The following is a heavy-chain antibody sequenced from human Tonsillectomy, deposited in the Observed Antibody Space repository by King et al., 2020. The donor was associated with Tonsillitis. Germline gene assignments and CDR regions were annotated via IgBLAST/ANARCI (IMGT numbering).Heavy chain of an antibody. D-gene: IGHD1-26*01. J-gene: IGHJ4*02. CDR2: ISGSGGST. CDR1: GFTFSSYA. V-gene: IGHV3-23*04. Sequence: VQLVESGGGLVQPGGSLRLSCAASGFTFSSYAMSWVRQAPGKGLEWVSGISGSGGSTYYVDSVKGRFTISRDNSKNTLYRQMNRLRVEDTAVYYCAKDLGELLPYYFDYWGQGTLVTVSS. CDR3: AKDLGELLPYYFDY.